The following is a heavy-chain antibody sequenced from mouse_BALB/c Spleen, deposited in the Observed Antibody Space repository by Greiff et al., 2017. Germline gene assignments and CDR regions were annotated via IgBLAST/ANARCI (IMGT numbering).Heavy chain of an antibody. Sequence: VQLQQPGAELVMPGASVKMSCKASGYTFTDYWMHWVKQRPGQGLEWIGAIDTSDSYTSYNQKFKGKATLTVDESSSTAYMQLSSLTSEDSAVYYCASGTPWYFDVWGAGTTVTVSS. J-gene: IGHJ1*01. CDR1: GYTFTDYW. V-gene: IGHV1-69*01. CDR3: ASGTPWYFDV. D-gene: IGHD4-1*01. CDR2: IDTSDSYT.